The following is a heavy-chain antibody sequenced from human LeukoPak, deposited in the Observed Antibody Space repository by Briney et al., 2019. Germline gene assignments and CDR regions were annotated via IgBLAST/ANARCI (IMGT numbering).Heavy chain of an antibody. Sequence: PSETLSLTCTVAGDSIRSGGYYWSWIRQHPGKGLEWIGCIYYSGSTYYNPSVKSRVTISIDTSKNLFSLRLTSVTAADTAMYYCARGITSSVSWFDPWGQGTLVTVSS. J-gene: IGHJ5*02. CDR1: GDSIRSGGYY. D-gene: IGHD4-23*01. V-gene: IGHV4-31*03. CDR3: ARGITSSVSWFDP. CDR2: IYYSGST.